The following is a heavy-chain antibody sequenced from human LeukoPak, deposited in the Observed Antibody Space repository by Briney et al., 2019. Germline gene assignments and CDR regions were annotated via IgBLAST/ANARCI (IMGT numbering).Heavy chain of an antibody. CDR1: GFTVSSNY. Sequence: GGSLRLSCAASGFTVSSNYMSWVRRAPGKGLEWVAFIRYDGSNKYYADSVKGRFTISRDNSKNTLYLQMNSLRAEDTAVYYCARRGKREYDSLDYWGQGTLVTVSS. V-gene: IGHV3-30*02. D-gene: IGHD1-1*01. CDR3: ARRGKREYDSLDY. J-gene: IGHJ4*02. CDR2: IRYDGSNK.